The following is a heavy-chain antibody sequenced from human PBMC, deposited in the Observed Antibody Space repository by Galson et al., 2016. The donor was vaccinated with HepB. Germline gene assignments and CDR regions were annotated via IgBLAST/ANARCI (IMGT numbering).Heavy chain of an antibody. D-gene: IGHD1-1*01. CDR1: GYRFTSYW. CDR2: IYPDDSDA. J-gene: IGHJ3*02. Sequence: SGAEVKKPGESLKISCKGSGYRFTSYWIAWVRQMPGKGLEWMGAIYPDDSDARYRPSLQGQVTLSADKSINTAYLQWSSLKASDTAIYYCARRGNAFDIWGQGTMVTVSS. CDR3: ARRGNAFDI. V-gene: IGHV5-51*01.